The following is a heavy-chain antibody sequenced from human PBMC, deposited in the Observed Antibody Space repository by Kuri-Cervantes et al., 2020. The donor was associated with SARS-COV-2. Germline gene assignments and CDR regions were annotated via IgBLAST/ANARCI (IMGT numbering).Heavy chain of an antibody. V-gene: IGHV3-30-3*01. CDR1: AFTFSSYA. Sequence: GGSLRLACAASAFTFSSYAMHWVRQAPGKGLEWVPIISYDGSNKYYADSVKGRFTISRDNSKNTLYLQMNSLRAEDTAVYYCARDRVGVHDYWGQGTLVTVSS. D-gene: IGHD2-21*01. J-gene: IGHJ4*02. CDR3: ARDRVGVHDY. CDR2: ISYDGSNK.